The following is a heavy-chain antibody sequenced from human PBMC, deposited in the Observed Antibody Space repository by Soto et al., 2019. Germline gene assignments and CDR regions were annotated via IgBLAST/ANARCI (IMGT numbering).Heavy chain of an antibody. V-gene: IGHV1-8*01. CDR2: MNPNSGNT. Sequence: QVQLVQSGAEVKKPGASVKVSCKASGYTFTSYDINWVRQATGQGLEWMGWMNPNSGNTGYAQKFQGGVTMTRNTSMSTAYMELSRPRSEDTAVYDCAREKSCGMGVWGEGTTVTVSS. J-gene: IGHJ6*04. CDR3: AREKSCGMGV. CDR1: GYTFTSYD.